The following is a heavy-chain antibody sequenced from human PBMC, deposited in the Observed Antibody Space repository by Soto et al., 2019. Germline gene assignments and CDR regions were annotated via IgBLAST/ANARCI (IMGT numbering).Heavy chain of an antibody. D-gene: IGHD2-15*01. CDR2: ISSGSATI. Sequence: EVQLVESGGGLVQPGGSLRLSCAASGFTFSTYSMNWVRQAPGKGLEWVSYISSGSATIYYADSVKGRFTISRDNAKKSLFLQMNSLRDEDTAVSYCARGYQHYFDHWGQGNLVTVSS. CDR3: ARGYQHYFDH. CDR1: GFTFSTYS. J-gene: IGHJ4*02. V-gene: IGHV3-48*02.